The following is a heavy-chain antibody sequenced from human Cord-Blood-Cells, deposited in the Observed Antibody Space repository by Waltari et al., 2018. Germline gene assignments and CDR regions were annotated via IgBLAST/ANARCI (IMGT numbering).Heavy chain of an antibody. CDR2: ISYDGSNK. D-gene: IGHD6-13*01. V-gene: IGHV3-30*04. CDR3: ARSGYSSSWYFAFDI. J-gene: IGHJ3*02. CDR1: GFTFSSYP. Sequence: QVQLVESGGGVVQPGRSLRPSGSASGFTFSSYPMHGVARAPGKGLEWVAVISYDGSNKYYADSVKGRFTISRDNSKNTLYLQMNSLRAEDTAVYYCARSGYSSSWYFAFDIWGQGTMVTVSS.